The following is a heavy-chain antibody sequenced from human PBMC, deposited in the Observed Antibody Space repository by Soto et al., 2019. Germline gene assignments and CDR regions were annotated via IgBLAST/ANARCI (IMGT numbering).Heavy chain of an antibody. J-gene: IGHJ4*02. Sequence: ASVKVSCKASGYTFTSYYMHWVRQAPGQGLEWMGIINPSGGSTSYAQKFQGRVTITADESTSTAYMELSSLRSEDTAVYYCARRNMYSSSSGVFDYWGQGTLVTVSS. CDR1: GYTFTSYY. CDR3: ARRNMYSSSSGVFDY. D-gene: IGHD6-13*01. CDR2: INPSGGST. V-gene: IGHV1-46*01.